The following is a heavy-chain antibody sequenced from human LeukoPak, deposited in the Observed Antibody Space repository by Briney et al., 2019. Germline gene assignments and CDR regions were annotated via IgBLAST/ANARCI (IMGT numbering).Heavy chain of an antibody. CDR2: IICSGGST. V-gene: IGHV3-23*01. CDR3: ARVRGGSGRYYAADAFDI. J-gene: IGHJ3*02. D-gene: IGHD1-26*01. CDR1: GFTFSNYA. Sequence: GGSLRLSCAASGFTFSNYAMSWVRQAPGKGLEWVSAIICSGGSTYYADSVKGRFTISRDNSKNTLYLQMNSLRAEDTAVYYCARVRGGSGRYYAADAFDIWGQGTMVNVSS.